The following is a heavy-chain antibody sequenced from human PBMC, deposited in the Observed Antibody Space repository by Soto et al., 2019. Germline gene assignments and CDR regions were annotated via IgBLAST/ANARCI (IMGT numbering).Heavy chain of an antibody. Sequence: GGSLRLSCAASGFTLSNYAMSWVRQAPGKGLEWVSTISDSGGSTYYADSVKGRFTISRDNSKNTLYLQMNSLRAEDTAVYYCAKRPKGSGWYGGAFDIWGQGTMVTVSS. V-gene: IGHV3-23*01. J-gene: IGHJ3*02. CDR2: ISDSGGST. CDR1: GFTLSNYA. CDR3: AKRPKGSGWYGGAFDI. D-gene: IGHD6-19*01.